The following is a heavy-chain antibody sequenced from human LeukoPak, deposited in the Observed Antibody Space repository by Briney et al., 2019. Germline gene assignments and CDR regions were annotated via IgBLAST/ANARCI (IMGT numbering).Heavy chain of an antibody. J-gene: IGHJ5*02. CDR2: INPKNGGT. Sequence: ASVKVSCKASGYSFTDYYIHWVRQAPGQGLEWMGWINPKNGGTNFAQKFQGRVTMTRDTSISTAYMELSRLRSDDTAVYYCARDQYCSGGSCYQQSNWFVPWGQGALVTVSS. CDR3: ARDQYCSGGSCYQQSNWFVP. CDR1: GYSFTDYY. V-gene: IGHV1-2*02. D-gene: IGHD2-15*01.